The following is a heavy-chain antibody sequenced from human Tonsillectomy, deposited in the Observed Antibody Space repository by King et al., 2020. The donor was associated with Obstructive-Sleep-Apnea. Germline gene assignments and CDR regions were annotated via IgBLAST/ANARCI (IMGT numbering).Heavy chain of an antibody. D-gene: IGHD6-13*01. J-gene: IGHJ4*02. CDR2: IYWDDYN. V-gene: IGHV2-5*02. CDR1: GFSLGNDGVG. CDR3: AHRVYSSSWFNY. Sequence: TLNEFGPTLVKPTQTLTRTCTFSGFSLGNDGVGVGLIRHPPGKSLQFLELIYWDDYNSQHPSLKTRLTVTKATSKNQVVLQMTNMDPVDTATNYCAHRVYSSSWFNYWGQGTLVTVSS.